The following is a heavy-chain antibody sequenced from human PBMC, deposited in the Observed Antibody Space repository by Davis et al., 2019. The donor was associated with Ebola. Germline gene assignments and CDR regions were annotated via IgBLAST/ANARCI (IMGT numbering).Heavy chain of an antibody. D-gene: IGHD6-6*01. Sequence: MPSETLSLTCAVYGGSFSGYYWSWIRQPPGKGLEWIGEINHSGSTNYNPSLKSRVTISVDTSKNQFSLKLRSVTAADTAVYYCARGGGIAARPRDYWGQGTLVTVSS. V-gene: IGHV4-34*01. CDR1: GGSFSGYY. J-gene: IGHJ4*02. CDR3: ARGGGIAARPRDY. CDR2: INHSGST.